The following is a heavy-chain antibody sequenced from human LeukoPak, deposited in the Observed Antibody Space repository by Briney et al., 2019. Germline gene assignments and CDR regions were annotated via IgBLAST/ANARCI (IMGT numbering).Heavy chain of an antibody. D-gene: IGHD6-13*01. CDR1: GGSISSGGYS. CDR2: IYHSGST. V-gene: IGHV4-30-2*01. CDR3: ASATQQLVH. Sequence: SETLSLTCAVSGGSISSGGYSWSWIRQPPGKGLEWIGYIYHSGSTYYNPSLKSRVTISVDRSKNQFSLKLSSVIAADTAVYYCASATQQLVHWGQGTLVTVSS. J-gene: IGHJ4*02.